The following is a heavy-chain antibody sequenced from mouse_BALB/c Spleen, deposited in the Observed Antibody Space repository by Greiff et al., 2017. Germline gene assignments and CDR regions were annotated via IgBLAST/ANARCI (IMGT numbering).Heavy chain of an antibody. CDR1: GFTFSDYG. V-gene: IGHV5-15*02. CDR2: ISNLAYCI. J-gene: IGHJ4*01. Sequence: EVMLVESGGGLVQPGGSRKLSCAASGFTFSDYGIAWVRQAPGKGPEWVAFISNLAYCIYYADTVTGRFTISRENAKNTLYLEMSSLRSEDTAMYYCARVPYYGNYDAMDYWGQGTSVTVSS. CDR3: ARVPYYGNYDAMDY. D-gene: IGHD2-10*01.